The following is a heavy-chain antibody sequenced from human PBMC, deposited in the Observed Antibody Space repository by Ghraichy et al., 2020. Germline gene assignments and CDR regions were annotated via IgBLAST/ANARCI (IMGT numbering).Heavy chain of an antibody. V-gene: IGHV4-59*01. CDR1: GGSISSYY. J-gene: IGHJ3*02. CDR2: IYYSGST. D-gene: IGHD2-15*01. CDR3: AIRIRSTQAGAFDI. Sequence: SETLSLTCTVSGGSISSYYWSWIRQPPGKGLEWIGYIYYSGSTNYNPSLKSRVTISVDTSKNQFSLKLSSVTAADTAVYYCAIRIRSTQAGAFDIWGQGTMVTVSS.